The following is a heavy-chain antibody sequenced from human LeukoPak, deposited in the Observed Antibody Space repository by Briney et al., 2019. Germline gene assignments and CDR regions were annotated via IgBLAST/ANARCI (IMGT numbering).Heavy chain of an antibody. CDR2: IIPIFGTA. D-gene: IGHD6-13*01. J-gene: IGHJ4*02. Sequence: SVKVSCKASGGTFSSYAISWVRQAPGQGLEWMGGIIPIFGTANYAQKFQGRVTITADESTSTAYMELSSLRSEDTAVCYCARNLEQQLDSSIDYWGQGTLVTVSS. CDR3: ARNLEQQLDSSIDY. V-gene: IGHV1-69*13. CDR1: GGTFSSYA.